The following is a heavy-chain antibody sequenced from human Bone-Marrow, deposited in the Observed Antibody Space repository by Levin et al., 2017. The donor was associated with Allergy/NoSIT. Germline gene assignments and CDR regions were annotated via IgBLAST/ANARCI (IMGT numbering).Heavy chain of an antibody. CDR1: GFTFTTYE. CDR2: ISSTGRTK. V-gene: IGHV3-48*03. CDR3: TSISGSPDF. D-gene: IGHD1-26*01. Sequence: GGSLRLSCVAAGFTFTTYEMNWVRQAPGKGLEWVSYISSTGRTKYYADSVKGRFTISRDNAENSLHLQMSSLRVEDTAIYYCTSISGSPDFWGQGTLVTVPS. J-gene: IGHJ4*02.